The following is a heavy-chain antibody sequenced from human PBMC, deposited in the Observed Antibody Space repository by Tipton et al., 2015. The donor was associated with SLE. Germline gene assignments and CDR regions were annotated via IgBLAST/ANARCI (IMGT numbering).Heavy chain of an antibody. CDR2: FYYGGST. V-gene: IGHV4-59*01. D-gene: IGHD1-26*01. CDR1: GVSFSDYS. CDR3: ARANGIVGGQVPYWYFDL. Sequence: TLSLTCTVSGVSFSDYSWSWVRQPPGKGLEWIGYFYYGGSTNYNPSLKSRVTISVDTSKNQFSLKLSSVSAADTAAYYCARANGIVGGQVPYWYFDLWGRGTLVTVSS. J-gene: IGHJ2*01.